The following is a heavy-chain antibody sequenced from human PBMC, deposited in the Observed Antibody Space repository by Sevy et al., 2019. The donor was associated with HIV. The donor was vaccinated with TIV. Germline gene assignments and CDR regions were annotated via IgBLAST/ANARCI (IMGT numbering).Heavy chain of an antibody. J-gene: IGHJ4*02. Sequence: GGSLRLSCAASGFPFNNYEMNWVRQAPGKGLDWVSSIGQSGSSTYYSDSVKGRFTISRDNDEKPLYLQTNSLRAEDTAVYYCARDLPPSATTVAHFDYWGQGNLVTVSS. CDR2: IGQSGSST. CDR1: GFPFNNYE. CDR3: ARDLPPSATTVAHFDY. V-gene: IGHV3-48*03. D-gene: IGHD4-17*01.